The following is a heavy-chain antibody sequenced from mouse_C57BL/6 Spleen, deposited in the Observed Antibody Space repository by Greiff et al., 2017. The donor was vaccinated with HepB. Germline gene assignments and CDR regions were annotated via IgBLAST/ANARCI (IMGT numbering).Heavy chain of an antibody. Sequence: EVMLVESGGDLVKPGGSLKLSCAASGFTFSSYGMSWVRQTPDKRLEWVATISSGGSYTYYPDSVKGRFTISRDNAKNTLYLQMSSLKSEDTAMYYCARQEGNYGSSFYAMDYWGQGTSVTVSS. D-gene: IGHD1-1*01. CDR1: GFTFSSYG. V-gene: IGHV5-6*01. CDR2: ISSGGSYT. J-gene: IGHJ4*01. CDR3: ARQEGNYGSSFYAMDY.